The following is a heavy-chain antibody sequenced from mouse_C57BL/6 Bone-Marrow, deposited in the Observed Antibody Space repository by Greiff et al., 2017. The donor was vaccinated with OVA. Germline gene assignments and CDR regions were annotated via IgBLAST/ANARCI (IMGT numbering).Heavy chain of an antibody. D-gene: IGHD2-4*01. Sequence: DVMLVESGGGLVKPGGSLKLSCAASGFTFSDYGMHWVRQAPEKGLEWVAYISSGSSTIYYADTVKGRFTISRDNAKNTLFLQMTSLRSEDTAMYYCARGMITTNYYAMDYWGQGTSVTVSS. CDR1: GFTFSDYG. J-gene: IGHJ4*01. CDR3: ARGMITTNYYAMDY. V-gene: IGHV5-17*01. CDR2: ISSGSSTI.